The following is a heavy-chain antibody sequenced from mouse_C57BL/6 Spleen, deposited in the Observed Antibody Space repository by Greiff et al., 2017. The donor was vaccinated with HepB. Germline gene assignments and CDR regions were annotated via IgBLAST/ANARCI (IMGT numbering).Heavy chain of an antibody. D-gene: IGHD1-1*01. J-gene: IGHJ4*01. Sequence: QVQLQQSGPELVKPGASVKISCKASGYAFSSSWMNWVKQRPGKGLEWIGRIYPGDGDTNYNGKFKGKATLTADKSSSTAYMQLSSLTSEDSAVYFCARGYYGSLYAMDYWGQGTSVTFSS. CDR2: IYPGDGDT. V-gene: IGHV1-82*01. CDR3: ARGYYGSLYAMDY. CDR1: GYAFSSSW.